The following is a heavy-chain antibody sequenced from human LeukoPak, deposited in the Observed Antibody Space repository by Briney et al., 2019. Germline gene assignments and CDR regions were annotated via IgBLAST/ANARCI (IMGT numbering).Heavy chain of an antibody. CDR1: GFTFNNYA. D-gene: IGHD4/OR15-4a*01. V-gene: IGHV3-23*01. J-gene: IGHJ4*02. Sequence: AGGSLRLSCSASGFTFNNYALTWVRQTPGKGLECVSAISGDGVSPYYADSVRGRFTISRDNSKNTLYLQMNSLRVEDTAVYFCARDPGAFPYFFDSWGQGTTVTVSS. CDR2: ISGDGVSP. CDR3: ARDPGAFPYFFDS.